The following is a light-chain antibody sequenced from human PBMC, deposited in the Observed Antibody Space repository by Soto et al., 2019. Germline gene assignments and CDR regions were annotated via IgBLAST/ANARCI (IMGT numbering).Light chain of an antibody. Sequence: EIVLTQSPGTLSLSPGERATLSCTASQSVTSSCLAWYQRKPGLAPRLLIHTTSIRATDIPDRFSGSGSGTDFTLTISRLEPEDSAVYYCQQCGGSPLFSFGPGTRVDI. V-gene: IGKV3-20*01. J-gene: IGKJ3*01. CDR2: TTS. CDR1: QSVTSSC. CDR3: QQCGGSPLFS.